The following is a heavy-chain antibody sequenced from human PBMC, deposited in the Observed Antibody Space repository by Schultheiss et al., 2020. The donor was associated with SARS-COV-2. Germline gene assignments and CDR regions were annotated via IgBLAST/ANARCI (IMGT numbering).Heavy chain of an antibody. V-gene: IGHV3-23*01. D-gene: IGHD6-19*01. J-gene: IGHJ4*02. CDR1: GFTFRNYA. CDR2: INGDGTRT. Sequence: GGSLRLSCAASGFTFRNYAMSWVRQAPGKGLEWVSRINGDGTRTDYADSAKGRFTISRDNSKNTLYLQMNSLRADDTAVYYCASSYSPPQIAVVVQWFDYWGQGTLVTVSS. CDR3: ASSYSPPQIAVVVQWFDY.